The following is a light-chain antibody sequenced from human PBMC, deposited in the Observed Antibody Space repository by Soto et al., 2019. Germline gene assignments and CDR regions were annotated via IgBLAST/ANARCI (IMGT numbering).Light chain of an antibody. Sequence: QSALTQAASVSGSPGQSITISCTGTSSDVGNYNLVSWYQHHPGKAPKLMIYEGSRRPSGVSNRFSGSKSGNTASLTISGLQAEDEADYYCCSYAAPTYYVFGTGTKVTVL. J-gene: IGLJ1*01. V-gene: IGLV2-23*01. CDR3: CSYAAPTYYV. CDR1: SSDVGNYNL. CDR2: EGS.